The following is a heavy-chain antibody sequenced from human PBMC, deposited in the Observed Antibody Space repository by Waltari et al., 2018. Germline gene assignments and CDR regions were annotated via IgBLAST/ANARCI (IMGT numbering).Heavy chain of an antibody. CDR2: IWYDGSNK. J-gene: IGHJ4*02. CDR3: ARDGTYSGSSPFDY. D-gene: IGHD1-26*01. Sequence: QVQLVESGGGVVQPGRSLRLSCAASGFTFSSYGMHWVSQAPGKGLEWVAVIWYDGSNKYYADSVKGRFTISRDNSKNTLYLQMNSLRAEDTAVYYCARDGTYSGSSPFDYWGQGTLVTVSS. V-gene: IGHV3-33*01. CDR1: GFTFSSYG.